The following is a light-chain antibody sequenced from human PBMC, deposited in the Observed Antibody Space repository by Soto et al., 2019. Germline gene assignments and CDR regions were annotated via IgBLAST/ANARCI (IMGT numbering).Light chain of an antibody. V-gene: IGKV3-20*01. J-gene: IGKJ1*01. CDR2: NTS. Sequence: EIVLTQSPGTLSLSPGERATLSCRASQSVSSGYLAWYQQKPGQAPRLFIYNTSRRATGMPDRFSDSGSGTDFTLTISRPEPEDFAVYFLHQYGSSRTFGQGTRGEIK. CDR1: QSVSSGY. CDR3: HQYGSSRT.